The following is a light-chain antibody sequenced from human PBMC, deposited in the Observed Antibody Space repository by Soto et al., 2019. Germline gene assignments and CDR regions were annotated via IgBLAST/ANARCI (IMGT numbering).Light chain of an antibody. CDR1: EDISTW. V-gene: IGKV1-12*01. CDR2: AAS. J-gene: IGKJ5*01. CDR3: QHADSFPLIT. Sequence: DIQMTQSPSSVSASVGDRVTITCLFSEDISTWLAWYQQKPGKAPKLLIYAASSLQSGVPSRFSGSGSGTDFTLTISSLQPEDFATYYCQHADSFPLITFGQGTRLEIK.